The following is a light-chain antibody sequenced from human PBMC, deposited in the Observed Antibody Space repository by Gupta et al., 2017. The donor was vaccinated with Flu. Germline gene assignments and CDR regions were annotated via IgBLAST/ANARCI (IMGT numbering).Light chain of an antibody. Sequence: GDRGTITCRASQSIRNWLAWYQQKPGKAPNLLIYKASSLESGVPSRFSGSGSGTEFTLTISSLQPEDSATYYCQQYDTYLGTFGQGTKLEIK. J-gene: IGKJ2*01. CDR1: QSIRNW. V-gene: IGKV1-5*03. CDR3: QQYDTYLGT. CDR2: KAS.